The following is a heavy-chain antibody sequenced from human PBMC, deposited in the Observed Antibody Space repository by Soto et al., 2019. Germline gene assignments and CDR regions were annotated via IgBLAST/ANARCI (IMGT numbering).Heavy chain of an antibody. D-gene: IGHD3-3*01. CDR2: IRSRGNNYAT. CDR1: GFTFSVSA. J-gene: IGHJ6*03. Sequence: EVQLVESGGGLVQPGGSLTLSCAASGFTFSVSALHWVRHPSGRGLEWVGRIRSRGNNYATAYAASMDGRFTISRDDSKNTAYLQLNSLTTEDTAVYYCSTQASDFWRGYPQYYMDFWGKGTTVTVSS. CDR3: STQASDFWRGYPQYYMDF. V-gene: IGHV3-73*01.